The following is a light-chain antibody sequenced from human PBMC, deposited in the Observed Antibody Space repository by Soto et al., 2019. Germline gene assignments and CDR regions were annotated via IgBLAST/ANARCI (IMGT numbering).Light chain of an antibody. V-gene: IGKV2-28*01. CDR1: QSLLHSNGYNY. CDR3: MQALQTPPT. CDR2: LGS. Sequence: DIVMTQSPLSLPVTPGEPASISCRSSQSLLHSNGYNYLDWYLPKPGQSPQLLIYLGSNRDSGVPDRFSGSGSRTDFTLKISRVEAEDVGFYYCMQALQTPPTFGGGTKVEIK. J-gene: IGKJ4*01.